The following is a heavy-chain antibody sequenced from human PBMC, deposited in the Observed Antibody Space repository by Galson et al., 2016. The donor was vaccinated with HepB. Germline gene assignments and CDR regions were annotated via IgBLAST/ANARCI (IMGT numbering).Heavy chain of an antibody. CDR3: ATDVRGGVSDI. V-gene: IGHV3-7*01. D-gene: IGHD3-16*01. CDR1: GFTFSSNW. J-gene: IGHJ3*02. Sequence: LRLSCAASGFTFSSNWMAWFRRAPERGLGWVANINQDETTKNYVYSVKGRFTISRDNAQRSLYLQMSNLRAEDTAVYYCATDVRGGVSDIWGQGTMVTVSS. CDR2: INQDETTK.